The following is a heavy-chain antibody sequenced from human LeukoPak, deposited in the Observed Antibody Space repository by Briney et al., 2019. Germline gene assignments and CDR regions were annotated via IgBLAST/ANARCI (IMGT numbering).Heavy chain of an antibody. D-gene: IGHD3-10*01. CDR2: IYYSGST. CDR3: ARHYGP. CDR1: GGSISSYY. V-gene: IGHV4-59*08. J-gene: IGHJ4*02. Sequence: SETLSLTCTVSGGSISSYYWSWIRQPPGKGLEWIGSIYYSGSTYYNPSLKSRVAISVDTSKNQFSLKLNSVTATDTAVYYCARHYGPWGQGTLVTVSS.